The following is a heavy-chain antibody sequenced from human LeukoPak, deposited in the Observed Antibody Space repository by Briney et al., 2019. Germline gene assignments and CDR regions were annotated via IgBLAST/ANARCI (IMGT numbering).Heavy chain of an antibody. CDR3: ATLPLYDSSRLWVY. V-gene: IGHV4-39*07. CDR1: GGSISSSSYY. Sequence: PSETLSLTCTVSGGSISSSSYYWGWIRQPPGKGLEWIGSIYYSGSTYYNPSLKSRVTISVDTSKNQFSLKLSSVTAADTAVYYCATLPLYDSSRLWVYWGQGTLVTVSS. J-gene: IGHJ4*02. CDR2: IYYSGST. D-gene: IGHD3-22*01.